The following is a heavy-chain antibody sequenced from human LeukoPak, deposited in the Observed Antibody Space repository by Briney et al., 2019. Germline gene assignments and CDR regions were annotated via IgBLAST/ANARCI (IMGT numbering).Heavy chain of an antibody. V-gene: IGHV4-59*11. CDR1: GGSISTPY. D-gene: IGHD3-22*01. CDR3: ARGHHYYDSSAYFEEYWYFDL. Sequence: SETLSLTCTISGGSISTPYWSWIRQPPGKGLEWIGYIYYSATNYNPSLKSRVTISVDTSKNQFSLKLTSVTAADTAVYYCARGHHYYDSSAYFEEYWYFDLWGRGTLVTVSS. CDR2: IYYSAT. J-gene: IGHJ2*01.